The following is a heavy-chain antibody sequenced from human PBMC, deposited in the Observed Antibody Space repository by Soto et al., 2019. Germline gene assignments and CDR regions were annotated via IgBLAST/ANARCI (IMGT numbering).Heavy chain of an antibody. CDR1: GGSISHHY. Sequence: NPSETLSLTCTVSGGSISHHYWSWIRQSPGKGLEWIGYIYYIGTTNYNPSLKSRVTISLDTSKNQFSLKLSSVTAADTAVYYCVRGGGGYGNGTIDYWGQGTLVTVSS. D-gene: IGHD5-18*01. CDR3: VRGGGGYGNGTIDY. J-gene: IGHJ4*02. CDR2: IYYIGTT. V-gene: IGHV4-59*11.